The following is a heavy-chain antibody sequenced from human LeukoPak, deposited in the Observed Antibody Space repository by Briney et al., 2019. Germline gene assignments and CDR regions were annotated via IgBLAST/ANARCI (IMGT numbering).Heavy chain of an antibody. J-gene: IGHJ4*02. CDR1: GFTFNNYV. Sequence: GGSLRLSCAASGFTFNNYVMTWVRQAPGKGLEWVSSISASAAMTYYADSVRGRFTVSRDNSNNTLYLQMSSLTAEDAAVYYCAKAPVTTCSGAYCYPFDYWGQGTLVTVSS. D-gene: IGHD2-15*01. CDR3: AKAPVTTCSGAYCYPFDY. CDR2: ISASAAMT. V-gene: IGHV3-23*01.